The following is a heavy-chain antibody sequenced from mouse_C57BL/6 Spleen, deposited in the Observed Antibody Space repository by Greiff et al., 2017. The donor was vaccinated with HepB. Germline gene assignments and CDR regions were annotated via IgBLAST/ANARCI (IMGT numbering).Heavy chain of an antibody. J-gene: IGHJ2*01. CDR2: IYPSDSET. CDR1: GYTFTSYW. V-gene: IGHV1-61*01. CDR3: ARHWDGGTYLDY. D-gene: IGHD4-1*01. Sequence: VQLQQSGAELVRPGSSVKLSCKASGYTFTSYWMDWVKQRPGQGLEWIGNIYPSDSETHYNQKFKDKATLTVDKSSSTAYMQLSSLTSADSAVLYGARHWDGGTYLDYWGQGTTLTVSS.